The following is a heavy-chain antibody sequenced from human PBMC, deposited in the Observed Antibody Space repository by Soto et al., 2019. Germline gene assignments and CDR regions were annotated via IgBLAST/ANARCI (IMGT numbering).Heavy chain of an antibody. J-gene: IGHJ4*02. CDR3: ATRGTQGRWLEFADY. CDR1: GGTFSSLG. D-gene: IGHD5-12*01. Sequence: QVQLVQSGAEVKRPGSSVKVSCEASGGTFSSLGFTWVRQAPGQGLEWMGGIIPISGRTTFAPKFLGRVTITADESTRTTYSKLTALTSDDPAIYYCATRGTQGRWLEFADYWGQGTQVIVSS. V-gene: IGHV1-69*01. CDR2: IIPISGRT.